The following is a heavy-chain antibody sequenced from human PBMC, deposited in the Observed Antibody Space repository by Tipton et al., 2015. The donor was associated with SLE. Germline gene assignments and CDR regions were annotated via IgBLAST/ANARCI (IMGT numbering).Heavy chain of an antibody. D-gene: IGHD3-10*01. Sequence: SLRLSCIASGFTFSTYAMTWVRQAPGKGLEWVSQINVDGSGTTYADSVKGRFNPSRDNANNAVYLQMNSLRAEDTAVYYCVRGGFGSGLDCWGQGTLVTVSS. CDR3: VRGGFGSGLDC. V-gene: IGHV3-74*01. J-gene: IGHJ4*02. CDR1: GFTFSTYA. CDR2: INVDGSGT.